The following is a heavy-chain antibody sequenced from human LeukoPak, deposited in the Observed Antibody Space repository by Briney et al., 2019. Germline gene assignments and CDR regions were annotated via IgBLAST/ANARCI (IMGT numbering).Heavy chain of an antibody. CDR2: LYSDGNT. D-gene: IGHD1-14*01. CDR3: ARGVEPLAANTLAY. V-gene: IGHV3-53*01. J-gene: IGHJ4*02. Sequence: PAGSPRLSCAASGFTVITSDMTWVRQAPGKGLEWVSVLYSDGNTKYADSVQGRFTISRDNSKNTLYLEMNSLSPDDTAVYYCARGVEPLAANTLAYWGQGTLVSVSS. CDR1: GFTVITSD.